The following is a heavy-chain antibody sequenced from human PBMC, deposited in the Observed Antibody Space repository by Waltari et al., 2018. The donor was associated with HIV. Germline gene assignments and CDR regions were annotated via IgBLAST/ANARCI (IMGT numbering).Heavy chain of an antibody. J-gene: IGHJ6*02. V-gene: IGHV4-61*02. CDR1: GGSISSGSYY. D-gene: IGHD3-22*01. Sequence: QVQLQESGPGLVKPSQTLSLTCTVSGGSISSGSYYWSWIRQPAGKGLEWIGRIYTSGSTNYNPSLKSRVTISVDTSKNQFSLKLSSVTAADTAVYYCARVSYDSSGYSLYYYGMDVWGQGTTVTVSS. CDR3: ARVSYDSSGYSLYYYGMDV. CDR2: IYTSGST.